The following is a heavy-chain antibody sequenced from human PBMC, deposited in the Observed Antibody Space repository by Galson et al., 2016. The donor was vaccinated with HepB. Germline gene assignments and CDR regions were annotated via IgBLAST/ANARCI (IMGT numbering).Heavy chain of an antibody. Sequence: SRINSDGSRRTYADSVKGRFTISRDNARNTLYLQMDSLRAEDTAVYYWARGGYDDYEIDYWGQGTLVSVSS. V-gene: IGHV3-74*01. J-gene: IGHJ4*02. D-gene: IGHD5-12*01. CDR2: INSDGSRR. CDR3: ARGGYDDYEIDY.